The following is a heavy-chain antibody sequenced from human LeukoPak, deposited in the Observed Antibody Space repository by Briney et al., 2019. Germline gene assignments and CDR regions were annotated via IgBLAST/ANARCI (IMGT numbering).Heavy chain of an antibody. CDR1: GFSFSSYE. CDR2: SNRRGSTT. D-gene: IGHD2/OR15-2a*01. J-gene: IGHJ4*02. V-gene: IGHV3-48*03. CDR3: AREGHTTGWPPFDF. Sequence: GESLKISCAASGFSFSSYEMNWVRQAPGKGLEWVSHSNRRGSTTYYADSVRGRLTISRDNAKNSLYLQMNSLRAEGTAVYYCAREGHTTGWPPFDFWGQGTLVTVSS.